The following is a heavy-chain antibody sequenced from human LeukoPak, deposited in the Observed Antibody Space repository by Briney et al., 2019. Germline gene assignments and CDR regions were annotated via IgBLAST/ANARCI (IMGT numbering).Heavy chain of an antibody. CDR3: ARLWTLGGDHFGFDL. CDR2: IYYSGST. D-gene: IGHD2-21*02. J-gene: IGHJ2*01. Sequence: SETLSLTCTVSGGSISSSSYYWGWIRQPPGKGLEWIGSIYYSGSTYYNPSLKSRVTISVDTSKNQFSLKLSSVTAADTAVYYCARLWTLGGDHFGFDLWGRGTLVTVSS. CDR1: GGSISSSSYY. V-gene: IGHV4-39*07.